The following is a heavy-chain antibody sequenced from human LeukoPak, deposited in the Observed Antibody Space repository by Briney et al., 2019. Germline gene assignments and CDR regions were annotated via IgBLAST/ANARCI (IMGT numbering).Heavy chain of an antibody. V-gene: IGHV3-23*01. J-gene: IGHJ4*02. Sequence: GGSLRLSCVASGFTFSSYAMTWVRQSPGKGLEWVSAISGSGGNTYYADSVKGRFTISRDNSKNTLYLQMNSLRAEDTAVYYCAKVMGRYQLPWFDYWGQGTLVTVSS. D-gene: IGHD2-2*01. CDR2: ISGSGGNT. CDR3: AKVMGRYQLPWFDY. CDR1: GFTFSSYA.